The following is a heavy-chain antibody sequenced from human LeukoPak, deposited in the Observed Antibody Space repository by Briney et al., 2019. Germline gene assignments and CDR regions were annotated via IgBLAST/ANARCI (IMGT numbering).Heavy chain of an antibody. Sequence: GGPLRLSCAASGFIFSNYWMSWVRQAPGKGREWVANIKQDGSEKYYLESVKGRFTISRDNAKSSLNLQMDSLRAEDTAVYYCARQGGRTAPFGYWGQGTLVTVSS. V-gene: IGHV3-7*01. CDR3: ARQGGRTAPFGY. CDR2: IKQDGSEK. CDR1: GFIFSNYW. J-gene: IGHJ4*02. D-gene: IGHD2-21*02.